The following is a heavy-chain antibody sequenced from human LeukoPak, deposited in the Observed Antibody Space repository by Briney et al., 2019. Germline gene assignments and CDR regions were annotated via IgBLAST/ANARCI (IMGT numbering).Heavy chain of an antibody. D-gene: IGHD1-26*01. CDR2: LFYTGDT. CDR1: GGSINSYY. J-gene: IGHJ3*02. V-gene: IGHV4-59*01. CDR3: ARLGGSPPLSAFDI. Sequence: PSETLSLTCGVSGGSINSYYWSWIRQPPGKGLEWVGYLFYTGDTNYNPSLKSRVTISLGTSKNQVSLKLTSVTAADTAVYYCARLGGSPPLSAFDIWGQGTMVTVSS.